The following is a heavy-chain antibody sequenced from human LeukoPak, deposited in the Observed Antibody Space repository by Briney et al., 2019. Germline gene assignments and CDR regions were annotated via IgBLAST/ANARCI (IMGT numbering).Heavy chain of an antibody. CDR3: ARVGYSYGYTAFDI. D-gene: IGHD5-18*01. CDR2: INHSGST. CDR1: GGSFSGYY. Sequence: SETLSLTCAVYGGSFSGYYWSWIRQPPGKGLEWIGEINHSGSTNYNPSLKSRVTISVDTSKNQFSLKLSSVTAADTAVYYCARVGYSYGYTAFDIWGQGTMVTVSS. V-gene: IGHV4-34*01. J-gene: IGHJ3*02.